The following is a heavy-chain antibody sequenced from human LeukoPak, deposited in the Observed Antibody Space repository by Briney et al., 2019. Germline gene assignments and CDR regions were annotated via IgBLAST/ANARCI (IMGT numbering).Heavy chain of an antibody. D-gene: IGHD3-10*01. CDR3: ARELSYYYVSGSVVY. CDR2: ISWNSGSI. Sequence: PGRSLRLSCAASGFTFDDYAMHWVRQAPGKGLEWVSGISWNSGSIGYADSVKGRFTISRDNAKNSLCLQMNSLRAEDTAVYYCARELSYYYVSGSVVYWGQGTLVTVSS. CDR1: GFTFDDYA. J-gene: IGHJ4*02. V-gene: IGHV3-9*01.